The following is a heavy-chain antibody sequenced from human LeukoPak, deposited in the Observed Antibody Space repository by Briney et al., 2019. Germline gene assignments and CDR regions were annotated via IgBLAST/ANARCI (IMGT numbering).Heavy chain of an antibody. CDR1: GGSFSGYY. CDR3: TLGGRPDGFDY. V-gene: IGHV4-34*03. J-gene: IGHJ4*02. Sequence: PSETLSLTCAVYGGSFSGYYWSWIRQPPGKGLEWIGEINHSGSTNYNPSLKSRVTISVDTSKNQFSLKLSSVTAADTAVYYCTLGGRPDGFDYWGQGTLVTVSS. D-gene: IGHD2-15*01. CDR2: INHSGST.